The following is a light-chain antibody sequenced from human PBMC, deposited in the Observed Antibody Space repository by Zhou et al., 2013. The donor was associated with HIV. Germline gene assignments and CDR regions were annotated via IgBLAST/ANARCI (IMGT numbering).Light chain of an antibody. Sequence: DIQMTQSPSSLSASVGDRVTITCRASQGIRNSLAWYQQKPGKVPKLLIYSASTLQSGVPSRFSGSGSGTEFTLTISSLQPDDFGTYYCQQCNGYPYTFGQGTKLEIK. CDR2: SAS. CDR3: QQCNGYPYT. CDR1: QGIRNS. V-gene: IGKV1-27*01. J-gene: IGKJ2*01.